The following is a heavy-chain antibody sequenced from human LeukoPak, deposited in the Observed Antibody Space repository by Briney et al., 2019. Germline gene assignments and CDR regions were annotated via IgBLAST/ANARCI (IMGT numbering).Heavy chain of an antibody. CDR2: IYYSGST. V-gene: IGHV4-39*07. CDR3: ARSVLAARPYY. D-gene: IGHD6-6*01. Sequence: SETLSLTCTVSGGAISTSSYYWGWIRQPPGKGLVWIGSIYYSGSTYYNPSLKSRVTISVDTSKNQFSLKLSSVTAADTAVYYCARSVLAARPYYWGQGTLVTVSS. J-gene: IGHJ4*02. CDR1: GGAISTSSYY.